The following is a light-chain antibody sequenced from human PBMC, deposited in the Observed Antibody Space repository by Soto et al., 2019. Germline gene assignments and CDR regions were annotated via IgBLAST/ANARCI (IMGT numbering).Light chain of an antibody. CDR1: QSLSSPY. V-gene: IGKV3-20*01. CDR2: GAS. J-gene: IGKJ2*01. CDR3: LQYVAVPWFT. Sequence: EIVLTQSPVTLSLSPGDRATLSCRASQSLSSPYVAWYQQRPGQSPSLLIYGASSRATGIPDRFSGAASGTHFTLTIYRLEPEDFAVYYYLQYVAVPWFTFGRGTKL.